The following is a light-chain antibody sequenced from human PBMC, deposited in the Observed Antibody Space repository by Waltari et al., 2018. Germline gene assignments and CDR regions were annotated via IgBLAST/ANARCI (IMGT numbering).Light chain of an antibody. V-gene: IGKV3-15*01. CDR2: GAS. CDR1: QSVSSN. J-gene: IGKJ2*01. Sequence: EIVMTQSPATLSVSPGERVTPSCRASQSVSSNLAGYQQNPGQAPRLLIYGASTRATGIPARFSGSGSGTEFTLTISSLQSEDFAVYYCQQYDNWPPAYTFGQGTKLEI. CDR3: QQYDNWPPAYT.